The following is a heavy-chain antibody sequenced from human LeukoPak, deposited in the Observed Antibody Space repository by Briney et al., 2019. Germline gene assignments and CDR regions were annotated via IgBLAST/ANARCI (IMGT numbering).Heavy chain of an antibody. CDR1: GFTFSDYY. CDR3: TRDVRLRHKYYYMDV. J-gene: IGHJ6*03. CDR2: ITNSGSTT. V-gene: IGHV3-11*04. D-gene: IGHD4-17*01. Sequence: GGSLRLSCVASGFTFSDYYMSWIRQAPGKGLEWISYITNSGSTTFYADSVKGRFSISRDNAHNSLLLQMNSLRAEDTAVYYCTRDVRLRHKYYYMDVWGKGTTVTVSS.